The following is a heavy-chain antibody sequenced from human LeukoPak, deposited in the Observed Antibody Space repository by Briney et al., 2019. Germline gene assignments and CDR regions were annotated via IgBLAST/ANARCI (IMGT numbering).Heavy chain of an antibody. CDR3: ARDPEGSYDSSGYGDY. V-gene: IGHV1-69*01. Sequence: ASVKVSCKASGGTFKNFSINWVRQAPGQGLEWMGGIIPIFGTANYAQKFQGRVTITADESTSTAYMELSSLRSEDTAVYYCARDPEGSYDSSGYGDYWGQGTLVTVSS. CDR2: IIPIFGTA. CDR1: GGTFKNFS. J-gene: IGHJ4*02. D-gene: IGHD3-22*01.